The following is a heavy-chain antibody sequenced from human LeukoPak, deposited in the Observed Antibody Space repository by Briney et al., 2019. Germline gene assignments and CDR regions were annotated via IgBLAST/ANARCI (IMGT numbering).Heavy chain of an antibody. J-gene: IGHJ4*02. D-gene: IGHD6-19*01. V-gene: IGHV3-30*02. Sequence: PGGSLRLSCAASGFVFSNYGMHWVRQAPGKGLEWVAFVRYGGSNEYYADSVEGRFTISRDNAKNTLFLHMNSLSVDDTAVYSCAKESGSGWHSEGPHFWGLGTLVTVSS. CDR3: AKESGSGWHSEGPHF. CDR1: GFVFSNYG. CDR2: VRYGGSNE.